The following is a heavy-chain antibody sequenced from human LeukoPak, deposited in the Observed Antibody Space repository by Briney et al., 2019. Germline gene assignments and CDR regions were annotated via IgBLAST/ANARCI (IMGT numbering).Heavy chain of an antibody. V-gene: IGHV1-18*01. J-gene: IGHJ4*02. CDR3: ARGPRLRLRYFDWLPPGFEY. CDR2: ISAYNGNT. CDR1: GYTFTSYG. D-gene: IGHD3-9*01. Sequence: ASVKVSCKASGYTFTSYGISWVRQAPGQGLEWMGWISAYNGNTNYAQKLQGRVTMTTDTSTSTAYMELRSLRSDDTAVYYCARGPRLRLRYFDWLPPGFEYWGQGTLVTVSS.